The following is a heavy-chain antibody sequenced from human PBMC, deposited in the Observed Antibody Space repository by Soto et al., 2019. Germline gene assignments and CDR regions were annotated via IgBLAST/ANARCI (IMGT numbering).Heavy chain of an antibody. V-gene: IGHV3-23*01. CDR1: GFTFSSYA. D-gene: IGHD3-3*01. CDR3: AKDTSYDFWSGYPTTIDY. CDR2: ISGSGGST. Sequence: PGGSLRLSWAASGFTFSSYAMSWVRQAPGKGLEWVSAISGSGGSTYYADSVKGRFTISRDNSKNTLYLQMNSLRAEDTAVYYCAKDTSYDFWSGYPTTIDYWGQGTLVTVSS. J-gene: IGHJ4*02.